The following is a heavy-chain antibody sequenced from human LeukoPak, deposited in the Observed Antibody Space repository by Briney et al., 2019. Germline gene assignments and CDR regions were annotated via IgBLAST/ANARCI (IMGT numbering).Heavy chain of an antibody. CDR2: ISTSGSTI. CDR1: RFTFLESY. Sequence: RGSPRLTRAASRFTFLESYMSWIPQAPGKGLEYISYISTSGSTIYYADSVKGRFTLSRDNAKNSLSLQMNSLRAEDTAMYYCARGKYSFDYWGQGTLVTVS. CDR3: ARGKYSFDY. V-gene: IGHV3-11*01. J-gene: IGHJ4*02.